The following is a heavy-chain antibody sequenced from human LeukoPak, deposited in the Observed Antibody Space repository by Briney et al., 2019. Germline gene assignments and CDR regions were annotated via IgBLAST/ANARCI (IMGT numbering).Heavy chain of an antibody. CDR1: GFTLSSYE. CDR3: ATKVAGTSHFSY. J-gene: IGHJ4*02. V-gene: IGHV3-48*03. Sequence: PGGSLGLSCAASGFTLSSYEMNWVRQAPGKGLQWVSYITSSGANIMYADSVKGRFTISRDNARNSLYLQMNSLRAEDTAVYYCATKVAGTSHFSYWGQGTLVTVSS. CDR2: ITSSGANI. D-gene: IGHD6-19*01.